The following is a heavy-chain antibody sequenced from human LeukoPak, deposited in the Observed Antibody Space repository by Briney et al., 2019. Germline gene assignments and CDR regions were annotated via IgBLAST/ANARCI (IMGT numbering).Heavy chain of an antibody. CDR1: GFTFSNAW. V-gene: IGHV3-15*01. J-gene: IGHJ6*03. Sequence: GGSLRLSCAASGFTFSNAWMSWVRQAPGKGLEWVGRIKSKTDGGTTDYTAPVKGRFTISRDDSKNTLYLQMNSLRREDTAVYYCARDPPHGYDYYMDVWGKGTTVTVSS. CDR3: ARDPPHGYDYYMDV. CDR2: IKSKTDGGTT.